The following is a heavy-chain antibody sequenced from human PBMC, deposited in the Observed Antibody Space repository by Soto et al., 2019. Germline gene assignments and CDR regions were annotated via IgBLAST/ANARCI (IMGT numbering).Heavy chain of an antibody. D-gene: IGHD2-2*02. V-gene: IGHV3-48*01. CDR1: GFTFSSYS. Sequence: EVQLVESGGGLVQPGGSLRLSCAAPGFTFSSYSMNWVRQAPGKGLEWLSFISFSGSIINYADSVKGRFTISRDSAKNSVYLQMTGLRAEDTAVYYCARGYTKFDYWGQGTLVTVSA. J-gene: IGHJ4*02. CDR2: ISFSGSII. CDR3: ARGYTKFDY.